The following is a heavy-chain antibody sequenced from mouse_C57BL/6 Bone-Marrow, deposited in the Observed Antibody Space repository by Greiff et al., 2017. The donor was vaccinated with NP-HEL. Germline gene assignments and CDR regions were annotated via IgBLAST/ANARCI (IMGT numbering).Heavy chain of an antibody. CDR1: GYTFTSYW. D-gene: IGHD2-10*01. CDR3: ARGGLLSFDY. CDR2: IHPNSGST. J-gene: IGHJ2*01. Sequence: QVQLQQPGAELVKPGASVKLSCKASGYTFTSYWMHWVKQRPGQGLEWIGMIHPNSGSTNYNEKFKSQATLTVDKSSSTAYMQLSSLTSEDSAVYYCARGGLLSFDYWGQGTTLTVSS. V-gene: IGHV1-64*01.